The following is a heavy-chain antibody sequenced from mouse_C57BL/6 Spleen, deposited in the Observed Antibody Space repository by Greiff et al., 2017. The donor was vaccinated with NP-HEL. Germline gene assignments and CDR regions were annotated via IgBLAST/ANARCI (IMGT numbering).Heavy chain of an antibody. J-gene: IGHJ3*01. D-gene: IGHD2-3*01. CDR3: VVYDGYSPFAY. CDR1: GYTFTDYY. Sequence: VQLQQSGPELVKPGASVKISCKASGYTFTDYYMNWVKQSHGKSLEWIGDINPNNGGTSYNQKFKGKATLTVDKSSSTAYMELRSLTSEDSAVYYCVVYDGYSPFAYWGQGTLVTVSA. CDR2: INPNNGGT. V-gene: IGHV1-26*01.